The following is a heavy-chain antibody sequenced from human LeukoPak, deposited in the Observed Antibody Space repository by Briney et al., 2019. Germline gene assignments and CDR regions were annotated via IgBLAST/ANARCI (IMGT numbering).Heavy chain of an antibody. CDR2: IYYSGST. D-gene: IGHD3-22*01. Sequence: SETLSLTCTVSGGSISSYYWSWIRQPPGRGLEWIGYIYYSGSTNYNPSLKSRVTISVDTSKDQFSLKLSSVTAADTAVYYCARNYYYKYYFDYWGQGTLVTVSS. CDR3: ARNYYYKYYFDY. J-gene: IGHJ4*02. CDR1: GGSISSYY. V-gene: IGHV4-59*01.